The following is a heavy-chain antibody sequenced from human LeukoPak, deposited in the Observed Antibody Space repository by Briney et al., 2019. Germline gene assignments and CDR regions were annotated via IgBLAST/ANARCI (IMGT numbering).Heavy chain of an antibody. CDR3: VRDPDALDY. CDR2: ITGSGGST. Sequence: GGSLRLSCAASGFTFSSFRMTWVRLAPGKGLEWVSTITGSGGSTYYAESVKGRFTISRDNSKNTLYLQMNSLRDEDTAVYYCVRDPDALDYWGQGTLVTVSS. D-gene: IGHD2-2*01. CDR1: GFTFSSFR. V-gene: IGHV3-23*01. J-gene: IGHJ4*02.